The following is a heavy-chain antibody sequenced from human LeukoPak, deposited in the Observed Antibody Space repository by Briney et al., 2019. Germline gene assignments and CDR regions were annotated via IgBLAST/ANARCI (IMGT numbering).Heavy chain of an antibody. CDR1: GGSFSGYY. J-gene: IGHJ6*03. V-gene: IGHV4-34*01. CDR2: INHSGST. Sequence: PSETLSLTCAVYGGSFSGYYWSWIRQPPGKGLEWIGEINHSGSTNYNPSLKSRVTISVDTSKNQFSLKLSSVTAADTAVYYCARYRSSSSYYQYYYYYYYMDVWGKGTTVTVSS. CDR3: ARYRSSSSYYQYYYYYYYMDV. D-gene: IGHD6-6*01.